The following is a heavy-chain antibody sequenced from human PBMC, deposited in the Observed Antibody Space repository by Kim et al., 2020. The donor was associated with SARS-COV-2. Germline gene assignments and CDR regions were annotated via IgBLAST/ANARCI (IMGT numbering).Heavy chain of an antibody. D-gene: IGHD1-7*01. Sequence: GGSLRLSCAASGFTFSSYAMHWVRQAPGKGLEWVAVISYDGSNKYYADSVKGRFTISRDNSKNTLYLQMNSLRAEDTAVYYCAREEFWNYEERVGYFDYWGQGTLVTVSS. CDR3: AREEFWNYEERVGYFDY. J-gene: IGHJ4*02. CDR1: GFTFSSYA. CDR2: ISYDGSNK. V-gene: IGHV3-30-3*01.